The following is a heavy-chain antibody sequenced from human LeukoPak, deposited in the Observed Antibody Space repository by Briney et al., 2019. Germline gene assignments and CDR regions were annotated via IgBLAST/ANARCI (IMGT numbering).Heavy chain of an antibody. D-gene: IGHD4-17*01. CDR1: GYTFTSYG. J-gene: IGHJ5*02. CDR3: ARVARSYGDYIGGWFDP. V-gene: IGHV1-18*01. Sequence: ASVKVSCKASGYTFTSYGISWVRQAPGQGLEWMGWISAYNGNTNYAQKLQGRVTMTTDTSTSTAYMELRSLRSDDTAVYYCARVARSYGDYIGGWFDPWGQGTLVTVSS. CDR2: ISAYNGNT.